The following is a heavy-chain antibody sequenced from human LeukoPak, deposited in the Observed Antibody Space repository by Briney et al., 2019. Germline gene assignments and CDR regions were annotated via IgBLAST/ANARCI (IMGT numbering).Heavy chain of an antibody. D-gene: IGHD2-15*01. J-gene: IGHJ3*02. Sequence: GGSLGLSCAASGFTFSSNSMNWVRQAPGEGLEWVSSISTSSSYIYYADSVKGRFTISRDNARHSLYLQMNSLRAEDTAVYYCARGLDVVSATNDAFDIWGQGTMVIVSS. CDR1: GFTFSSNS. V-gene: IGHV3-21*01. CDR3: ARGLDVVSATNDAFDI. CDR2: ISTSSSYI.